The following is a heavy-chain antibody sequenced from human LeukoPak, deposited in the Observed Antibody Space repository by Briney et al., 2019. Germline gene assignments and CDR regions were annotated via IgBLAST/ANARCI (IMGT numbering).Heavy chain of an antibody. Sequence: SETLSLTCAVYGASFSGYYWSWIRQPPGKGLERIGEINHGGSTSYNPSLKSRVTMSVDSSKSQFSLNLSSVTAADTAVYYYSKVYSSSSRDAFDILGQGTMVTVST. CDR3: SKVYSSSSRDAFDI. CDR2: INHGGST. D-gene: IGHD6-6*01. J-gene: IGHJ3*02. V-gene: IGHV4-34*01. CDR1: GASFSGYY.